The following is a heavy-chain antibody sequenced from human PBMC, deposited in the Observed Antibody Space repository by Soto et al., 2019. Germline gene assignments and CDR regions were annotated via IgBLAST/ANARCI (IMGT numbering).Heavy chain of an antibody. CDR1: GGSISSGGYY. CDR2: IYYSGST. V-gene: IGHV4-31*03. CDR3: AREAAAGPIYYYYGMDV. Sequence: SETLSLTCTVSGGSISSGGYYWILIRQHPGKGLEWIGYIYYSGSTYYNPSLKSRVTISVDTSKNQFSLKLSSVTAADTAVYYCAREAAAGPIYYYYGMDVWGQGTTVTVS. D-gene: IGHD6-13*01. J-gene: IGHJ6*02.